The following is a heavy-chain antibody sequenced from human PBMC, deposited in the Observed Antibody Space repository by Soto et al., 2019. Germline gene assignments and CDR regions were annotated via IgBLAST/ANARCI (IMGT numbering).Heavy chain of an antibody. J-gene: IGHJ2*01. V-gene: IGHV1-3*01. CDR2: INAGNGNT. CDR3: SIFFFQAEDGIRDTVPVSAFLLNRSSDL. D-gene: IGHD2-15*01. Sequence: GQRLEWMGWINAGNGNTKYSQKFQGRVTITRDTSASTAYMELSSLRSEDTAVYYCSIFFFQAEDGIRDTVPVSAFLLNRSSDL.